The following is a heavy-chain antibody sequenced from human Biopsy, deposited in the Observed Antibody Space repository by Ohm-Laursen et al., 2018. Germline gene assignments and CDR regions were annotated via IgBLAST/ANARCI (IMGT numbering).Heavy chain of an antibody. Sequence: SVKVSCKTPGGTFSNYGVNWVRQAPGQGLEWLGGNIPILGTGNYAQKFQDRVTVAADTSTSTATMELRSLRSDDTAVYYGATKLTGYFHHWGQGTLVIVSS. D-gene: IGHD3-9*01. CDR1: GGTFSNYG. CDR2: NIPILGTG. V-gene: IGHV1-69*06. J-gene: IGHJ1*01. CDR3: ATKLTGYFHH.